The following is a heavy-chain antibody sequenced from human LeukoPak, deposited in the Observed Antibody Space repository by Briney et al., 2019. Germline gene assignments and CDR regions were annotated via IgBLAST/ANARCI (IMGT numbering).Heavy chain of an antibody. Sequence: SQTLSLTCTVSGGSISSGGYYWSWIRQHPGKGLEWIGYIYYSGSTYYNPSLKSRVTMSVDTSKNQFSLKLSSVTAADTAVYYCAREAGVAYSSGWYRVWGQGTLVTVSS. J-gene: IGHJ4*02. CDR3: AREAGVAYSSGWYRV. V-gene: IGHV4-31*03. CDR1: GGSISSGGYY. D-gene: IGHD6-19*01. CDR2: IYYSGST.